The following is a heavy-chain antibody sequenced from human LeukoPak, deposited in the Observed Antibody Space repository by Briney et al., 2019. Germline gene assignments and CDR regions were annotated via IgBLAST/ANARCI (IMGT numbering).Heavy chain of an antibody. J-gene: IGHJ4*02. D-gene: IGHD5-18*01. CDR2: ISSGGNT. Sequence: GGSLRLSCAASGFTFSNYAMSWGRQAPGKGLEWVSVISSGGNTYFADSVKGRFTISRDNSENTLYLQMNSLRAEDSAVYYCAKGGYSYGYFDYWGQGILVTVS. V-gene: IGHV3-23*01. CDR3: AKGGYSYGYFDY. CDR1: GFTFSNYA.